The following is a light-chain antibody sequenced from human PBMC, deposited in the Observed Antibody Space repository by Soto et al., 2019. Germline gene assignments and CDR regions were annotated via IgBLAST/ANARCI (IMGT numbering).Light chain of an antibody. CDR1: SSDVGGYNY. CDR3: SSYTNSGTYV. CDR2: DVT. J-gene: IGLJ1*01. Sequence: QSALTQPASVSGSPGQSITFSCTGTSSDVGGYNYVSWYQQHPGKAPKLMIYDVTNRPSGVSNRFSGSKSGNTASLTISGLQAEDEADYYCSSYTNSGTYVFGTGTQLTVL. V-gene: IGLV2-14*03.